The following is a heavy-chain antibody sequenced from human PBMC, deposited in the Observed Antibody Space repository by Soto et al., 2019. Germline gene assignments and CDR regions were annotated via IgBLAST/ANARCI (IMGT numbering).Heavy chain of an antibody. CDR2: SSSSGNTV. J-gene: IGHJ4*02. CDR1: RFIFSTYE. Sequence: VGSLRLSCAASRFIFSTYEMLWVRHARGKGVEGGSYSSSSGNTVSYADSVKGRFTISRDNTRNSLYLQMNSLRDEDTALYYCVRYCSSTLCNGVATRTFDYWGQGTLVTVSS. D-gene: IGHD2-2*01. V-gene: IGHV3-48*03. CDR3: VRYCSSTLCNGVATRTFDY.